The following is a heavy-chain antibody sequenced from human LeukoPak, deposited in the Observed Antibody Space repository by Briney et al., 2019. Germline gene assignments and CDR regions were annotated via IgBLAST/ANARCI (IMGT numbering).Heavy chain of an antibody. J-gene: IGHJ4*02. CDR2: IYSGGST. V-gene: IGHV3-53*01. Sequence: GSLRLSCAASGFTVSSNYMRWVRQAPGEGLEGVSLIYSGGSTYYADSVKGRFTISRDNSKNTLDLQMNSLRAEDTAVYYCARSVGATMRKNLYFDYWGQGTLVTVSS. CDR1: GFTVSSNY. CDR3: ARSVGATMRKNLYFDY. D-gene: IGHD1-26*01.